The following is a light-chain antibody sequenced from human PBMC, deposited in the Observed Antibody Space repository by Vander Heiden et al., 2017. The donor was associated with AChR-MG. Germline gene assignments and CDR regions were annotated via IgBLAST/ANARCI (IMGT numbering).Light chain of an antibody. CDR3: SSYTSSSTCV. Sequence: SALTQPASVSGSPGQSITISCTGTSRDVGGYNHVSCDQQHPGKAHKLMIYEVSSRPSGVSTRFSGSKSGNTASLTISVLQAEDGADYYYSSYTSSSTCVFGGGTKLTVL. J-gene: IGLJ2*01. V-gene: IGLV2-14*01. CDR2: EVS. CDR1: SRDVGGYNH.